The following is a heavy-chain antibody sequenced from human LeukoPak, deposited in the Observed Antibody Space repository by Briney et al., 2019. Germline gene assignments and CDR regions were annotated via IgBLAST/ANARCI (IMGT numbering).Heavy chain of an antibody. CDR2: INHSGST. D-gene: IGHD2-15*01. Sequence: SETLSLTCAVYGGSFSGYYWSWIRQSPGKGLEWIGEINHSGSTNYNPSLKSRVTISVDTSKNQFSLKLSSVTAADTAVYYCARDSVVVAAGGPTYYYYYMDVWGKGTTVTISS. CDR3: ARDSVVVAAGGPTYYYYYMDV. CDR1: GGSFSGYY. V-gene: IGHV4-34*01. J-gene: IGHJ6*03.